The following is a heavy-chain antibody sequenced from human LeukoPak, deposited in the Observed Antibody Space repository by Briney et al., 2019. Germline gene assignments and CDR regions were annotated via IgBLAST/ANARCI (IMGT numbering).Heavy chain of an antibody. CDR3: AREYGDGYFDY. J-gene: IGHJ4*03. CDR1: GGSIRSYY. D-gene: IGHD4-17*01. CDR2: IYYSGTT. V-gene: IGHV4-59*01. Sequence: PSETLSLTCTVSGGSIRSYYWSWIRQPPGKGLEWIGYIYYSGTTNYTPSLKSRVTISVDTSKNQFSLKLSSVTAADTAVYFCAREYGDGYFDYWGQGTTVTVSS.